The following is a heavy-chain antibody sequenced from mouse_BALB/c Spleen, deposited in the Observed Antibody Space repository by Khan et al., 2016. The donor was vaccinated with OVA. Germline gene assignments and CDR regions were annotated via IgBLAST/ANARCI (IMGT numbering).Heavy chain of an antibody. CDR3: ARIEEIVATYCDY. V-gene: IGHV1S81*02. CDR1: GYTFTSYW. CDR2: TNPTNGRT. D-gene: IGHD1-1*01. J-gene: IGHJ2*01. Sequence: QVQLQQSGAELVKAGASVKMSCKASGYTFTSYWMHWVKQRLGQGLEWFAETNPTNGRTYYNEKFKSKATLTVDKSSSTAYLLLSGPTFEDSAVYYFARIEEIVATYCDYWGQGTTLTVSS.